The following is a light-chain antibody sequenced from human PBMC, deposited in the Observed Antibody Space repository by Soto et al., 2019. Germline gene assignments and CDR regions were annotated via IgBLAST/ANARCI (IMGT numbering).Light chain of an antibody. CDR3: CSYAGSSTVV. CDR1: SSDVGSYNL. CDR2: EGS. Sequence: QSALTQPASGSGSPGQSITISCTGTSSDVGSYNLVSWYQQHPGKAPKLMIYEGSKRPSGVSNRFSGSKSGNTASLTISGLQAEDEAAYYCCSYAGSSTVVFGGGTKLTV. V-gene: IGLV2-23*01. J-gene: IGLJ2*01.